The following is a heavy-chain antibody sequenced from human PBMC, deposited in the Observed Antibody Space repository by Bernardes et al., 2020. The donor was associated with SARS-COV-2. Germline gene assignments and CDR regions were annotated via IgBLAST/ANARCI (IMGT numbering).Heavy chain of an antibody. Sequence: ASVKVSCKASGYTFTGYGLSWVRQAPGQGLEWMGWISPYSGHTNYAQKFQGRVTMTADTSTSTAYMELTSLRSDDTAVYYCAREDEGELTSNVFYYFGMDVWGQGTTVTVSS. CDR2: ISPYSGHT. CDR1: GYTFTGYG. J-gene: IGHJ6*02. CDR3: AREDEGELTSNVFYYFGMDV. D-gene: IGHD2-21*02. V-gene: IGHV1-18*01.